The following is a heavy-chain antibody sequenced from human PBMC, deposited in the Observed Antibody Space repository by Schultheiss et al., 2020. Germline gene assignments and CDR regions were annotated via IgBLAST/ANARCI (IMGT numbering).Heavy chain of an antibody. D-gene: IGHD4-17*01. V-gene: IGHV4-34*01. CDR1: GGSFSGYY. CDR3: ARHYGDYFSYEFGS. CDR2: INHSGST. J-gene: IGHJ5*01. Sequence: SETLSLTCAVYGGSFSGYYWSWIRQPPGKGLEWIGEINHSGSTNYNPSLKSRVTISVDTSKNQFSLNLTSVTAADTALYYCARHYGDYFSYEFGSWGHGTLVTVSS.